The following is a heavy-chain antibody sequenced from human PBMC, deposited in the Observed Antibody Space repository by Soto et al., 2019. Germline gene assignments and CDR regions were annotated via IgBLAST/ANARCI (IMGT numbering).Heavy chain of an antibody. V-gene: IGHV4-34*01. CDR2: INHSGST. D-gene: IGHD2-21*02. J-gene: IGHJ4*02. Sequence: QVQLQQWGAGLLKPSETLSLTCAVYGGSFSGYYWSWIRQPPGKGLEWIGEINHSGSTNYNPSLNSRVTISVDTSKNQFSLKLSSVTAADTAVYYCARGRGGVTHEDYWGQGTLVTVSS. CDR3: ARGRGGVTHEDY. CDR1: GGSFSGYY.